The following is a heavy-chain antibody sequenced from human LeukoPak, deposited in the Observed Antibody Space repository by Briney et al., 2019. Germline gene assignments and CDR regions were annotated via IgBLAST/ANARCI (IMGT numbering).Heavy chain of an antibody. CDR3: ARPPIIVGDDANDY. V-gene: IGHV5-51*01. J-gene: IGHJ4*02. CDR2: IYPGDSDT. D-gene: IGHD1-26*01. CDR1: GYTFTNYW. Sequence: GESLKISCKGSGYTFTNYWIAWVRQMPGKGLEWMGIIYPGDSDTRYSPSFQGQVTISADKSISTAYLQWSSLKASDTAMYYCARPPIIVGDDANDYWGQGTLVTVSS.